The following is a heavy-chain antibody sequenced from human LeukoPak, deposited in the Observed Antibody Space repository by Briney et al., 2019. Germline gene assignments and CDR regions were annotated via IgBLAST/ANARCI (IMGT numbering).Heavy chain of an antibody. J-gene: IGHJ5*02. Sequence: PSETLSLTCTVSGGSISLYYWNWIRQPAGKGLEWIGRIFTTGITNYKSSLKSRVTMSVDTSKNQFSLNLTSVTAADTAVYYCARGRSEDGSSWYSFDPWGQGTLVTVSS. V-gene: IGHV4-4*07. D-gene: IGHD6-13*01. CDR1: GGSISLYY. CDR2: IFTTGIT. CDR3: ARGRSEDGSSWYSFDP.